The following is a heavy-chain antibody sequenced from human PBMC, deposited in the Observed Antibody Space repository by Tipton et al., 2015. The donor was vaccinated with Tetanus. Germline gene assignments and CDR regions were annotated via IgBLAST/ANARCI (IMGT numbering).Heavy chain of an antibody. Sequence: SLRLSCVASGFTFSHFAVSWVRRAPGRGLEWVSSLSHDGGNIYYADFARGRFTISRDNAKNSLLLQMNSLRGEDTAVYYCARGLCTSSSCPKHYFDYWGQGTLVTVSS. CDR3: ARGLCTSSSCPKHYFDY. CDR1: GFTFSHFA. D-gene: IGHD2-2*01. CDR2: LSHDGGNI. J-gene: IGHJ4*02. V-gene: IGHV3-23*01.